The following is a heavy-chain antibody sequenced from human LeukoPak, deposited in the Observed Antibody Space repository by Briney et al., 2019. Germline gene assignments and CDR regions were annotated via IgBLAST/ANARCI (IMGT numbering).Heavy chain of an antibody. D-gene: IGHD3-22*01. V-gene: IGHV3-23*01. J-gene: IGHJ3*02. Sequence: GGSLRLSCAASGFTFSSYAMSWVRQAPGKGLEWVSAISGSGGSTYYTDSVKGRFTISRDNSKNTLYLRMNSLRAEDTAVYYCAKDRHYYDSSGYYSDAFDIWGQGTMVTVSS. CDR2: ISGSGGST. CDR3: AKDRHYYDSSGYYSDAFDI. CDR1: GFTFSSYA.